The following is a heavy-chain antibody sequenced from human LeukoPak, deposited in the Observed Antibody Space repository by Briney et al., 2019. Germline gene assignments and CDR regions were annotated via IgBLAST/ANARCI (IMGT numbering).Heavy chain of an antibody. Sequence: PGGSLRLSCAASGFTFSSYAMHWVRQAPGKGLEWVAVISYDGSNKYYADSVKGRLTISRDNSKNTLYLQMNSLRAEDTAVYYCARSRITMIVVVTYFDYWGQGTLVTVSS. CDR2: ISYDGSNK. CDR1: GFTFSSYA. V-gene: IGHV3-30-3*01. J-gene: IGHJ4*02. CDR3: ARSRITMIVVVTYFDY. D-gene: IGHD3-22*01.